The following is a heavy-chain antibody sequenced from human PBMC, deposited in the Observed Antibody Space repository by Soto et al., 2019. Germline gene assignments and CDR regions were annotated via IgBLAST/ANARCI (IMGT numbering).Heavy chain of an antibody. J-gene: IGHJ3*02. Sequence: EVQLVETGGGLIQPGGSLRLSCAASGFTVSSNYMSWVRQAPGKGLEWVSVIYSGGSTYYADSVKGRFTISRDNSKNXXXLQMNSLRAEDTAVYYCARGGGTGLDDAFDIWGQGTMVTVSS. D-gene: IGHD2-15*01. CDR2: IYSGGST. V-gene: IGHV3-53*02. CDR1: GFTVSSNY. CDR3: ARGGGTGLDDAFDI.